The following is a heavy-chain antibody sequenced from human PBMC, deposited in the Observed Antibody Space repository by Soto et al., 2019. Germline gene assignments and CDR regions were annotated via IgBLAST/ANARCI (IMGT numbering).Heavy chain of an antibody. D-gene: IGHD6-19*01. Sequence: QVQVVESGGGVVQPGRSLRLSCTASGFTFRSHAMHWVRQAPGKGLEWVAQIWYDGSNKYYADSVKGRFTISRDNSKNTLYVQMDSVRVEDTAVYYCARDGQSLAPYALDVWGQGTSVTVS. CDR3: ARDGQSLAPYALDV. CDR2: IWYDGSNK. V-gene: IGHV3-33*01. CDR1: GFTFRSHA. J-gene: IGHJ6*02.